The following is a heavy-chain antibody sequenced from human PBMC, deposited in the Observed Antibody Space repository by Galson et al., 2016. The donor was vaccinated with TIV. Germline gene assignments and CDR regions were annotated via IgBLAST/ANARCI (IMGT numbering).Heavy chain of an antibody. V-gene: IGHV3-48*04. Sequence: SLRLSCAASGFTFSSFALSWVRQAPGKGLEWVSTISRTSGTIYYADSVKGRFTISRDNAENSLFLQMNSLRVEDTAIYYCARDLLEIPGEGYLDSWGQGTLVSFSS. D-gene: IGHD1-1*01. CDR2: ISRTSGTI. CDR1: GFTFSSFA. J-gene: IGHJ4*02. CDR3: ARDLLEIPGEGYLDS.